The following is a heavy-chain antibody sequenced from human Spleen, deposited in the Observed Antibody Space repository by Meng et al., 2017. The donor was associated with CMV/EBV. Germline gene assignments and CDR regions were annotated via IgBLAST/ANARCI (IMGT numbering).Heavy chain of an antibody. D-gene: IGHD2-2*01. CDR1: GFTFSRYW. CDR3: ARPHLGYCSSTSCYNYFDD. CDR2: IKQDGSEK. V-gene: IGHV3-7*03. Sequence: GGSLRLSCGASGFTFSRYWMSWVRQAPGKGLEWVANIKQDGSEKYYADSVKGRFTISRDNSKNTLYLQVNSLRAGDTAVYYCARPHLGYCSSTSCYNYFDDWGQGTLVTVSS. J-gene: IGHJ4*02.